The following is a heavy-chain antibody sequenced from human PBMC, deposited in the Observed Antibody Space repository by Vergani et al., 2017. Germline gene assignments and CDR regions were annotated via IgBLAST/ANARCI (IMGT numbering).Heavy chain of an antibody. V-gene: IGHV1-69*02. CDR1: GGTFSSYT. CDR3: AGFNDFWSGYWNY. Sequence: QVQLVQSGAEVKKPGSSVKVSCKASGGTFSSYTISWVRQAPGQGLEWMGRIIPILGIANYAQKFQGRVTITADKSTSTAYMELSSLRSEDTAVYYCAGFNDFWSGYWNYWGQGTLVTVSS. J-gene: IGHJ4*02. D-gene: IGHD3-3*01. CDR2: IIPILGIA.